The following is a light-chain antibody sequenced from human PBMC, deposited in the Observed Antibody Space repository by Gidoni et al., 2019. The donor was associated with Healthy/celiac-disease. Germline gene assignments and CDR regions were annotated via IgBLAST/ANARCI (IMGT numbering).Light chain of an antibody. CDR3: QQYNSYPVT. CDR1: QIISSW. CDR2: KAS. Sequence: DIQMTQSPSTLSASVGDRVTITCRASQIISSWLAWYQQKPGKAPKLLIYKASSLESGVPSRFSGSGSGTEFTLTISSLQPDDFASYYCQQYNSYPVTFGGGTKVEIK. V-gene: IGKV1-5*03. J-gene: IGKJ4*01.